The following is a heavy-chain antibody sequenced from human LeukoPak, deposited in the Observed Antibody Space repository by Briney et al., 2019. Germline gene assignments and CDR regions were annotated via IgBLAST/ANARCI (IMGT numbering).Heavy chain of an antibody. D-gene: IGHD2-21*02. CDR1: GFTFSNYA. V-gene: IGHV3-23*01. Sequence: GGSLRLSCAASGFTFSNYAMSWDRQAPGKGLEWVSAISGSGGSTYYADSVKGRFTISRDNSKNTLYLQMNSLRAEDTAVYYCAKPSYCGGDCYSEGFDYWGQGTLVTVSS. CDR2: ISGSGGST. CDR3: AKPSYCGGDCYSEGFDY. J-gene: IGHJ4*02.